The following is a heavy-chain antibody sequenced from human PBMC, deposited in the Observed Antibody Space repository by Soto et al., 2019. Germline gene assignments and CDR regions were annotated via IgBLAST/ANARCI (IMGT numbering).Heavy chain of an antibody. V-gene: IGHV4-34*01. J-gene: IGHJ4*02. CDR3: ARGTSYTAYDFDY. Sequence: QVQLQQWGAGLLKPSETLSLTCAVYGGSFSGYYWSCIRQPPGKGLEWIGEMNHSGRNTYNTSLKSRSTISVDTSKNQFSLKLSSVTAADTAVYYCARGTSYTAYDFDYWGQGTLVTVYS. CDR1: GGSFSGYY. D-gene: IGHD2-21*01. CDR2: MNHSGRN.